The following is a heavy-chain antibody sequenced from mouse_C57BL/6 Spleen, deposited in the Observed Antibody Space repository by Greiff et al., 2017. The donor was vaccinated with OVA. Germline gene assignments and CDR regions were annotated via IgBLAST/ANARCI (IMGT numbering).Heavy chain of an antibody. CDR1: GYAFSSSW. CDR3: ARWGVTTHRYYYAMDY. J-gene: IGHJ4*01. V-gene: IGHV1-82*01. CDR2: FYPGGGGT. D-gene: IGHD2-5*01. Sequence: VQLQQSGPELVKPGASVKISCKASGYAFSSSWMNWVKQRPGKGLEWIGRFYPGGGGTKYNGKFKGKATLTADKSSSTAYMQLSSLTSEDSAVYFCARWGVTTHRYYYAMDYWGQGTSVTVSS.